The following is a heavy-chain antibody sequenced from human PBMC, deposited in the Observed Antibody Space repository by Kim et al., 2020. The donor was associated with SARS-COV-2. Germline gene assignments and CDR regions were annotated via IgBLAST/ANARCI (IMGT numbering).Heavy chain of an antibody. J-gene: IGHJ4*02. Sequence: GGSLRLSCAASGFTFSGSAMHWVRQASGKGLEWVGRIRSKANSYATAYAASVKGRFTISRDDSKNTAYLQMNSLKTEDTAVYYCTRAPYYYGSGNFDYWGQGTLVTVSS. V-gene: IGHV3-73*01. CDR3: TRAPYYYGSGNFDY. D-gene: IGHD3-10*01. CDR1: GFTFSGSA. CDR2: IRSKANSYAT.